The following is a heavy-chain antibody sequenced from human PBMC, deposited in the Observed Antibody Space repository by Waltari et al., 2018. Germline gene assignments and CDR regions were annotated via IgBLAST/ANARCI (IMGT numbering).Heavy chain of an antibody. CDR2: INPSGGST. D-gene: IGHD6-19*01. CDR1: GYTFTSYY. CDR3: ARDGGSGRTIFDY. V-gene: IGHV1-46*01. J-gene: IGHJ4*02. Sequence: QVQLVQSGAEVKKPGASVKVSCKASGYTFTSYYMHWVRQAPGQGLEWMGIINPSGGSTSYAQKFQGRVTITADESTSTAYMELSSLRSEDTAVYYCARDGGSGRTIFDYWGQGTLVTVSS.